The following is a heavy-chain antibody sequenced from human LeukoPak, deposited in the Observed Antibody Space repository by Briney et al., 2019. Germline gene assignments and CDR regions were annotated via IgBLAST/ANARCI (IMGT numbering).Heavy chain of an antibody. D-gene: IGHD3-10*01. CDR2: ITSSGGDI. CDR1: EFTVSGYS. Sequence: KPGGSLRLSCAASEFTVSGYSMNWVRQAPGKGLEWVSSITSSGGDIYYADSVKGRFTISRDNAKNSLFLQTNSLRAADTGVYYCTSIMVRGVILRSDGWFDPWGQGTLVTVSS. V-gene: IGHV3-21*01. J-gene: IGHJ5*02. CDR3: TSIMVRGVILRSDGWFDP.